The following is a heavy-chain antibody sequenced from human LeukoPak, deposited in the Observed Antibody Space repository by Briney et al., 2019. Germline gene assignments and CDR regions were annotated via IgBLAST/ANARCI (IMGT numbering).Heavy chain of an antibody. CDR3: ARGRWWELPDYYHYMDV. Sequence: PGGSLRLSCAASGFTFSSYAMHWVRQAPGKGLEYVSAISSNGGSTYYANSVKGRSTISRDNSKNTLYLQMGSLRAEDMAVYYCARGRWWELPDYYHYMDVWGKGTTVTVSS. CDR1: GFTFSSYA. D-gene: IGHD1-26*01. J-gene: IGHJ6*03. V-gene: IGHV3-64*01. CDR2: ISSNGGST.